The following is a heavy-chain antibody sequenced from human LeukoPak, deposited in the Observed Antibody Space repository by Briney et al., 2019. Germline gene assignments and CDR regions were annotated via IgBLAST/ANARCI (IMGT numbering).Heavy chain of an antibody. V-gene: IGHV1-69*13. Sequence: ASVKVSCKASGGTFSSYAISWVRQAPGQGLEWMGGIIPIFGTANYAQKFQGRVTITADESTSIAYMELSSLRSEDTAVYYCARGVSGYDSPWGDYWGQGTLVTVSS. CDR1: GGTFSSYA. D-gene: IGHD5-12*01. CDR2: IIPIFGTA. CDR3: ARGVSGYDSPWGDY. J-gene: IGHJ4*02.